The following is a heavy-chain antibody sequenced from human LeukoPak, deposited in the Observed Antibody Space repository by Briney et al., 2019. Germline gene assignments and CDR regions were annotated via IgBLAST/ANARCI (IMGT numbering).Heavy chain of an antibody. Sequence: GESLKISCKGSGYSFSNYWIGWVRQMPGKGLEWMGIIHPGDSDIRYSPSFQGQVTMSADESISTAYLQWSSLKASDAAMYYCARGGLYSGYAPRDYWGQGTLVTDSS. CDR1: GYSFSNYW. J-gene: IGHJ4*02. V-gene: IGHV5-51*01. CDR2: IHPGDSDI. CDR3: ARGGLYSGYAPRDY. D-gene: IGHD5-12*01.